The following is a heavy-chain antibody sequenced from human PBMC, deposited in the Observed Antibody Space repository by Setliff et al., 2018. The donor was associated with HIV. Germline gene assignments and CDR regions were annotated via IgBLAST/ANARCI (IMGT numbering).Heavy chain of an antibody. CDR1: GGSISSGSYY. Sequence: SETLSLTCTVSGGSISSGSYYWSWIRQPAGKGLEWIGRIFSSGSTSYNPSLKSRVTISVDTSKNQFSLRLSSVTAADTAVYYCARGVAVTAIHAYYYGLDVWGQGTTVTVSS. CDR3: ARGVAVTAIHAYYYGLDV. V-gene: IGHV4-61*02. D-gene: IGHD2-21*02. J-gene: IGHJ6*02. CDR2: IFSSGST.